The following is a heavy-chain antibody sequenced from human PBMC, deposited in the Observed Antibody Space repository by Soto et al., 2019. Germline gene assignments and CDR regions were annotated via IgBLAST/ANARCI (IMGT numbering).Heavy chain of an antibody. CDR3: AREWQQLTY. CDR2: IKQDGSEK. V-gene: IGHV3-7*01. D-gene: IGHD6-13*01. Sequence: GGSLRLSCAASGFTFSSYWISWVRQAPGKGLEWVANIKQDGSEKYYVDSVKGRFTISRDNAKNSLYLQMNSLRAEDTAVYYCAREWQQLTYWGQGALVTVSS. J-gene: IGHJ4*02. CDR1: GFTFSSYW.